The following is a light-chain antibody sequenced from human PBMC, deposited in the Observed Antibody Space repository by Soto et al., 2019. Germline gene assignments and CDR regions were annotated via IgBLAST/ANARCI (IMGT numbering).Light chain of an antibody. J-gene: IGKJ1*01. CDR3: QQYNDWRT. Sequence: IVMTQSPATLSVSPGERATLSCRASQTIDNKLAWYQQRPGQAPRLLIYGASIRAAGIPGRFSSSGCGTDSPLIISGLQSDDFGVYCCQQYNDWRTFGQGTNVDIK. CDR2: GAS. CDR1: QTIDNK. V-gene: IGKV3-15*01.